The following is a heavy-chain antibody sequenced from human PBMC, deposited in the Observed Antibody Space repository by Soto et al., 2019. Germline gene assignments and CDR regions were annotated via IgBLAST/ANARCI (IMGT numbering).Heavy chain of an antibody. CDR2: ISGSGGST. Sequence: EVQLLESGGGLVQPGGSLRLSCAASGFTFSSYAMSWVRQAPGKGLEWVSAISGSGGSTYYADSVKGRFTISRDNSKNTLYLQMNSLRAEDTAVYYCAKGEGEGGYCSSTSCYTGFDFDYWGQGTLVTVSS. J-gene: IGHJ4*02. CDR1: GFTFSSYA. V-gene: IGHV3-23*01. D-gene: IGHD2-2*02. CDR3: AKGEGEGGYCSSTSCYTGFDFDY.